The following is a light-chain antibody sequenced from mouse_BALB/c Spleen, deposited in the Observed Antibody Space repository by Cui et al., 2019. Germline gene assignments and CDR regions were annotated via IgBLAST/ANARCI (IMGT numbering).Light chain of an antibody. CDR1: QDVGTA. J-gene: IGKJ2*01. Sequence: DIVMTQTHKFMSTSVGDRVSITCKASQDVGTAVAWYQQKPGQSPKLLIYWASTRHTGVPDRFTGSGSGTDFTLTISNVQSEGLADYFCQQYSSYPPTFGGGTKLEIK. V-gene: IGKV6-23*01. CDR2: WAS. CDR3: QQYSSYPPT.